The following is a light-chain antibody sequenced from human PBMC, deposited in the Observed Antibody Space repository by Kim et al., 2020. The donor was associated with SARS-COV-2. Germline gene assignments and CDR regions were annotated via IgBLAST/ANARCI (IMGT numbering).Light chain of an antibody. CDR2: KAS. CDR1: HSIGSW. CDR3: QQYDSYSIT. V-gene: IGKV1-5*03. Sequence: DIQMTQSPSTLSASVGGSVTITCRASHSIGSWLAWYQQKPGKAPNLLIYKASSLETGVPSRFSGSGSGTEFTLTISSLQPDDFATYYCQQYDSYSITCGQGTRLEIK. J-gene: IGKJ5*01.